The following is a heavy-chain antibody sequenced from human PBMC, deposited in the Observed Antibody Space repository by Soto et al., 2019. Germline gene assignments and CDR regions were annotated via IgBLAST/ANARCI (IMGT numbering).Heavy chain of an antibody. Sequence: GGSLRLSCAASGLIFSNYKMHWVRQAPGKGLVWVSRINTDGSIIDYADTVKGRFTVSRDNAKNTLYLQMNSLRADDTAVYYCARDTDGLHYWGQGTLVTVSS. CDR1: GLIFSNYK. CDR2: INTDGSII. CDR3: ARDTDGLHY. V-gene: IGHV3-74*01. J-gene: IGHJ4*02.